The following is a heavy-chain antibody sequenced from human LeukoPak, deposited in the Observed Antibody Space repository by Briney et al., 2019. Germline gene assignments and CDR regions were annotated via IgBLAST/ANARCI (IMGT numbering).Heavy chain of an antibody. Sequence: GGSLRLSCAASGFTFSSYSMNWVRQAPGKGLEWVSSISSSSTYISYADSVKGRFTISRDNSKNTLDLQMNSLRAEDTAVYYCARRLEYSGSKGVFDYWGQGTLVTVSS. J-gene: IGHJ4*02. CDR3: ARRLEYSGSKGVFDY. D-gene: IGHD1-26*01. CDR2: ISSSSTYI. V-gene: IGHV3-21*01. CDR1: GFTFSSYS.